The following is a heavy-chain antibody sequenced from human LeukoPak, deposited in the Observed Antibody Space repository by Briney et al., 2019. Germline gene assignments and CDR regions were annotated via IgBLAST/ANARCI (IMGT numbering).Heavy chain of an antibody. CDR2: TNHFGNT. V-gene: IGHV4-34*01. J-gene: IGHJ5*02. D-gene: IGHD5-24*01. CDR3: AQSVEMSTGFDP. CDR1: GGSFSGYS. Sequence: SETLSLTCGAYGGSFSGYSWHWIRQPPGRGLEWIGETNHFGNTNYNPSLKSRVTISIDTSKNQFFLKLRLVTAADTAVYFCAQSVEMSTGFDPWGQGTEVTVSS.